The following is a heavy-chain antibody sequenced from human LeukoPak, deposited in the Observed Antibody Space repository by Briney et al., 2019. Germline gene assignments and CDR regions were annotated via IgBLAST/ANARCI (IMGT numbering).Heavy chain of an antibody. Sequence: ASVTVSCKVSGYTLTELSMHWVRQAPGKGLEWMGGFDPEDGETIYAQKFQGRVTMTEDTSTDTAYMELSSLRSEDTAVYYCTPLPPMVRGVRTGLLFDPWGQGTLVTVSS. D-gene: IGHD3-10*01. J-gene: IGHJ5*02. CDR3: TPLPPMVRGVRTGLLFDP. CDR1: GYTLTELS. CDR2: FDPEDGET. V-gene: IGHV1-24*01.